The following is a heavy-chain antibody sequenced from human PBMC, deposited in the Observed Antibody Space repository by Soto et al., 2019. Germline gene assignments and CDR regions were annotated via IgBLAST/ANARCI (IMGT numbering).Heavy chain of an antibody. CDR3: ATGTPSNYYDILTALDY. D-gene: IGHD3-9*01. CDR1: GFTSSSYA. V-gene: IGHV3-23*01. Sequence: PGGSLRLSCAASGFTSSSYAMSWVRQAPGKGLEWVSAISGSGSNTYYADSVKGRFTISRDNSKNTLYLQMNSLRAEDTAVYSCATGTPSNYYDILTALDYWGQGTLVTVSS. CDR2: ISGSGSNT. J-gene: IGHJ4*02.